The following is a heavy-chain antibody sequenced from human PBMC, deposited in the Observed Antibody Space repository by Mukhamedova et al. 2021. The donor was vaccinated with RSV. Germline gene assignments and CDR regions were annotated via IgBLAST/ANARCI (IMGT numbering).Heavy chain of an antibody. CDR3: VKGGSEVYDFWSGYSRDDYYGMDV. J-gene: IGHJ6*02. Sequence: APGKGLEYVSAISSNGGSTYYADSVKGRFTISRDNSKNTLYIQMSSLRAEDTAVYYCVKGGSEVYDFWSGYSRDDYYGMDVWGQ. D-gene: IGHD3-3*01. CDR2: ISSNGGST. V-gene: IGHV3-64*05.